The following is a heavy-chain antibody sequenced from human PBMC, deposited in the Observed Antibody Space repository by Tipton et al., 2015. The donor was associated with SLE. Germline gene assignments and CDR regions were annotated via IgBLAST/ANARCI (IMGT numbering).Heavy chain of an antibody. V-gene: IGHV4-38-2*01. CDR3: ARQSTVVTQGGFDY. Sequence: TLSLTCAVSGYSISSGYYWSWIRQPPGKGLEWIGEINHSGSTNYNPSLKSRVTISVDTSKNQFSLKLSSVTAADTAVYYCARQSTVVTQGGFDYWGQGTLVTVSS. CDR2: INHSGST. D-gene: IGHD4-23*01. J-gene: IGHJ4*02. CDR1: GYSISSGYY.